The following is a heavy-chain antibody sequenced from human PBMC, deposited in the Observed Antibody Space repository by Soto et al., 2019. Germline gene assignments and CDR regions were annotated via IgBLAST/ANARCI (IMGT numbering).Heavy chain of an antibody. CDR3: VKGQEWLVMNY. CDR2: ITSSGGST. CDR1: GFTFSSYA. D-gene: IGHD6-19*01. J-gene: IGHJ4*02. Sequence: HPGGSLRLSCAASGFTFSSYAMAWVRQAPGQGLEWVSTITSSGGSTYYADSVKGRFTISRDNSKSTLYVQMNNLRVEDTAVYYCVKGQEWLVMNYWGQGTLVT. V-gene: IGHV3-23*01.